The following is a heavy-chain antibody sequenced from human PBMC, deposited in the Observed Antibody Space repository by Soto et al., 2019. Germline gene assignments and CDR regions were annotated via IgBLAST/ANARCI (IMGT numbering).Heavy chain of an antibody. J-gene: IGHJ5*02. CDR3: AHTGGQSGWFDP. CDR1: GGSISSYY. Sequence: SETLPLTCTVSGGSISSYYWSWIRQPPGKGLEWIGYIYYSGSTNYNPPLKSRVTMSKDTAKNQFSLKLKSVTAADTAVYFCAHTGGQSGWFDPWGQGTLVTVS. V-gene: IGHV4-59*01. CDR2: IYYSGST.